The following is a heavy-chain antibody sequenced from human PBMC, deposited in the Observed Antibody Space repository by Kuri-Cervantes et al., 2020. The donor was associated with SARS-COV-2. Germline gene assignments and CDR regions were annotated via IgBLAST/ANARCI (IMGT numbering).Heavy chain of an antibody. CDR3: ARSWEDYYGSGSYPTFNY. D-gene: IGHD3-10*01. Sequence: GSLRLSCTVSGGSISSYYWSWIRQPAGKGLEWIGRIYTSGSTYYNPSLKSRVTISVDTSKNQFSLKLSSVTAADTAVYYCARSWEDYYGSGSYPTFNYWGQGTLVTVSS. V-gene: IGHV4-4*07. J-gene: IGHJ4*02. CDR1: GGSISSYY. CDR2: IYTSGST.